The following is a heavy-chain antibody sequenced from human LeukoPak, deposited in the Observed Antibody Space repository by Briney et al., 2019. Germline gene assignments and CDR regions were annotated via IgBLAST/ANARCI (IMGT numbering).Heavy chain of an antibody. D-gene: IGHD2-2*01. CDR2: INHSGST. CDR3: ATLPAATPNWFDP. CDR1: GGSFSGYY. J-gene: IGHJ5*02. Sequence: SETRSLTCAVYGGSFSGYYWSWIRQPPGKGLEWIGEINHSGSTNYNPSLKSRVTISVDTSKNQFSLKLSSVTAADTAVYYCATLPAATPNWFDPWGQGTLVTVSS. V-gene: IGHV4-34*01.